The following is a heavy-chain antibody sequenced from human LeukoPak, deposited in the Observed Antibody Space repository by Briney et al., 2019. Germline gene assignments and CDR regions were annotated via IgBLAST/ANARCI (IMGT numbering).Heavy chain of an antibody. J-gene: IGHJ6*03. D-gene: IGHD2-2*01. CDR1: GGSFSGYY. CDR2: INHSGST. Sequence: SSETLSLTCAVYGGSFSGYYWSWIRQPPGKGLEWIGEINHSGSTNYNPSLKSRVTISVDTPKNQFSLKLSSVTAADTAVYYCARGRVEIVVVPAAPTVYYYYYYMDVWGKGTTVTVSS. V-gene: IGHV4-34*01. CDR3: ARGRVEIVVVPAAPTVYYYYYYMDV.